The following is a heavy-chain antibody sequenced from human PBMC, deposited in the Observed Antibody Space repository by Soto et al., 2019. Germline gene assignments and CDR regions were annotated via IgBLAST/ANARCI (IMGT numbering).Heavy chain of an antibody. D-gene: IGHD3-9*01. J-gene: IGHJ4*02. CDR2: ISGSGGST. CDR3: AKDDSSRLRYFDSY. CDR1: GFTFSSYA. Sequence: GGSLRLSCAASGFTFSSYAMSWVRPAPGKGLEWVSAISGSGGSTYYADSVKGRFTISRDNSKNTLYLQMNSLRAEDTAVYYCAKDDSSRLRYFDSYWGQGTLVTVSS. V-gene: IGHV3-23*01.